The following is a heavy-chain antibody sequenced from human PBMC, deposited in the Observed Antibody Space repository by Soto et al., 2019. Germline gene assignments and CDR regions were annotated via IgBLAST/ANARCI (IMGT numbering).Heavy chain of an antibody. Sequence: QVQLVQSGAEVKKPGASVKVSCKASGYSFTSYGISWVRQAPVQGLEWMGWISAYNGNTKYAQKLQVRVTMTTDTCTRTASMELRRLRSDDTPVYSCARDIAVAMIDYCGQGTLVTVSS. CDR3: ARDIAVAMIDY. V-gene: IGHV1-18*01. J-gene: IGHJ4*02. CDR1: GYSFTSYG. CDR2: ISAYNGNT. D-gene: IGHD6-19*01.